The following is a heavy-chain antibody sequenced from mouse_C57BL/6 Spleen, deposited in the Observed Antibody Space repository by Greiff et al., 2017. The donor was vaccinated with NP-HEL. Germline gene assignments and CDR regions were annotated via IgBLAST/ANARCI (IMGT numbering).Heavy chain of an antibody. Sequence: VQLQQPGPELVKPGASVQLSCKASGYTFTSYWMPWVKQRPGQGLEWIGNINPSNGGTNYNEKFKSKATLTVDKYSSTAYMQLSSLPSEDSAVYYCARSLYPYYAMDYWGQGTSVTVSS. D-gene: IGHD5-1*01. CDR2: INPSNGGT. CDR1: GYTFTSYW. CDR3: ARSLYPYYAMDY. J-gene: IGHJ4*01. V-gene: IGHV1-53*01.